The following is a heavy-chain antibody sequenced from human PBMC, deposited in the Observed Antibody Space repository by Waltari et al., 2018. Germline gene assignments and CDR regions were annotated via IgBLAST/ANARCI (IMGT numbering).Heavy chain of an antibody. J-gene: IGHJ3*02. V-gene: IGHV4-4*07. D-gene: IGHD3-3*01. CDR3: ARDLFLPSWSGFIDGFDI. Sequence: QVQLQESGPGLVKPSETLSLTCSVSGGSINTFLWNWIRQPAGKGLEWIGRVSASAKNNSNPARKRRVTMSVDTSKNQFTRKLSSVTAADTAVYYCARDLFLPSWSGFIDGFDIWGRGTVVTVSS. CDR2: VSASAKN. CDR1: GGSINTFL.